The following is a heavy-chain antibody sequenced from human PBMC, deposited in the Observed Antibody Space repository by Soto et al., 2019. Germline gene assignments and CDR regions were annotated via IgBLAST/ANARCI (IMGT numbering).Heavy chain of an antibody. CDR1: GYTFTSYG. Sequence: VKVSCKASGYTFTSYGISWVRQAPGQGPEWMGWISAYNGNKTYTQKLQDRVTMTTDTSTNTAYMELRSLRSDDTAVYYCARDRMVGATGTTYYYYYGMDVWGQGTTVTVSS. CDR2: ISAYNGNK. V-gene: IGHV1-18*01. CDR3: ARDRMVGATGTTYYYYYGMDV. D-gene: IGHD1-26*01. J-gene: IGHJ6*02.